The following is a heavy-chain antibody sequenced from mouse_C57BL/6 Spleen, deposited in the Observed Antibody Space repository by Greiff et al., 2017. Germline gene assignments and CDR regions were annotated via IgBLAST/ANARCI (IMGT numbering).Heavy chain of an antibody. CDR3: ARATTVGWYFEG. D-gene: IGHD1-1*01. Sequence: VQLQQSGAELVKPGASVKISCKASGYAFSSYWMNWVKQRPGKGLEWIGQIYPGDGDTNYNGKFKGKATLTADKSSSTAYMQLSSLTSEGSAVDFCARATTVGWYFEGWGTGTTVTVAS. V-gene: IGHV1-80*01. CDR1: GYAFSSYW. J-gene: IGHJ1*03. CDR2: IYPGDGDT.